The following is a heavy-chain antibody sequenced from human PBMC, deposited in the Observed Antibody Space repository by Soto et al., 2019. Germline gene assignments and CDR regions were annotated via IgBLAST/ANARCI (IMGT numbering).Heavy chain of an antibody. CDR3: ARAGKITIFGVVIMPYDWFDP. V-gene: IGHV1-8*01. Sequence: ASVKVSCKASGYTFTSYDINWVRQATGQGLEWMGWMNPNSGNTGYAQKFQGRVTMTRNTPISTAYMELSSLRSEDTAVYYCARAGKITIFGVVIMPYDWFDPWGPGTLLTVSS. CDR2: MNPNSGNT. D-gene: IGHD3-3*01. J-gene: IGHJ5*02. CDR1: GYTFTSYD.